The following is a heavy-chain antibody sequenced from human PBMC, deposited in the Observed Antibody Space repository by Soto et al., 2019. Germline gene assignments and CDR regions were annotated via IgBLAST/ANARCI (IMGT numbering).Heavy chain of an antibody. D-gene: IGHD3-16*01. J-gene: IGHJ5*02. CDR3: AKDYQYDYIWGSIYPRNFDP. V-gene: IGHV3-23*01. Sequence: GGSLRLSCAASGFTFSSYAMSWVRQAPGKGLEWVSAISGSGGSTYYADSVKGRFTISRDNSKNTLYLQMNSLRAEDTAVYYCAKDYQYDYIWGSIYPRNFDPWGQGTLVTVSS. CDR2: ISGSGGST. CDR1: GFTFSSYA.